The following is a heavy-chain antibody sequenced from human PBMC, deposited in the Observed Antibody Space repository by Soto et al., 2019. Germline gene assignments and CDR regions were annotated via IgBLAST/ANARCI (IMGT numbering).Heavy chain of an antibody. D-gene: IGHD3-22*01. CDR3: AGDQYFYDSSGYRATFKGFDT. Sequence: QVQFVQSGAEVKKPGASVKGCCKASGYTFTTYAIHWVRQAPGQGLEWMGWINAGSGDTGYSQKLLGRVIITRDTPVTTAFMELRSLISEDTAGYYCAGDQYFYDSSGYRATFKGFDTWGQGTLVTVSS. V-gene: IGHV1-3*01. CDR2: INAGSGDT. CDR1: GYTFTTYA. J-gene: IGHJ5*02.